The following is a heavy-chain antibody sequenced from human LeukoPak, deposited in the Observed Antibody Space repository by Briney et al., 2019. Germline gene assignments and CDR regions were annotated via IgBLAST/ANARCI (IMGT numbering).Heavy chain of an antibody. CDR1: GFTFSRYG. V-gene: IGHV3-23*01. D-gene: IGHD3-10*01. Sequence: GGSLRLSCAASGFTFSRYGMSWVRQAPGKGLEWVSAISGSGGRTYYADSVKGRFTISRDNSKNTLYLQMNSLRAEDTAVYNCAKGDFYGSGRDYYYYMDVWGKGTTVTVSS. CDR2: ISGSGGRT. J-gene: IGHJ6*03. CDR3: AKGDFYGSGRDYYYYMDV.